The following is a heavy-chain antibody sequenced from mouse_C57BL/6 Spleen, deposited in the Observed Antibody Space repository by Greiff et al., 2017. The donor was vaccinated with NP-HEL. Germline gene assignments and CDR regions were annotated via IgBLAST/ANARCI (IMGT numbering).Heavy chain of an antibody. CDR3: TRGPNWEVY. V-gene: IGHV1-15*01. CDR2: IDPETGGT. D-gene: IGHD4-1*01. Sequence: VQLQQSGAELVRPGASVTLSCKASGYTFTDYEMHWVKQTPVHGLEWIGAIDPETGGTAYNQKFKGKAILTADKSSSTAYMELRSLTSEDSAVYYCTRGPNWEVYWGQGTTLTVSS. J-gene: IGHJ2*01. CDR1: GYTFTDYE.